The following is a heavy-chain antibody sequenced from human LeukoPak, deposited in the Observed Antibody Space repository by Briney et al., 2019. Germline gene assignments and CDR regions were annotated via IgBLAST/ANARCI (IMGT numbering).Heavy chain of an antibody. CDR2: IYSGGST. D-gene: IGHD5-12*01. Sequence: GGSLRLSCAASGFTVSSNYMSWVRQAPGKGLEWVSVIYSGGSTYYADSVKGRFTISRDNSKNTLYLQMNSLRAEDTAVYYCARGYSGYVHYYYYYMDVWGQGTMVTVSS. V-gene: IGHV3-53*01. CDR1: GFTVSSNY. CDR3: ARGYSGYVHYYYYYMDV. J-gene: IGHJ6*03.